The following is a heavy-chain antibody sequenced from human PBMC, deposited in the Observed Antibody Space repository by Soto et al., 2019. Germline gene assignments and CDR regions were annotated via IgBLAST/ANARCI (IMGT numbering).Heavy chain of an antibody. Sequence: ASVKVSCKASGYTFTTYGISWVRQAPGQGLEWMGWISPYNGTTKYAEKFQGEMTMTTDTATRTAYMALRSLRSDDTAVYYCARDPPWGSYRCDYWGQGTMVTVSS. CDR2: ISPYNGTT. CDR1: GYTFTTYG. V-gene: IGHV1-18*04. CDR3: ARDPPWGSYRCDY. J-gene: IGHJ4*02. D-gene: IGHD3-16*02.